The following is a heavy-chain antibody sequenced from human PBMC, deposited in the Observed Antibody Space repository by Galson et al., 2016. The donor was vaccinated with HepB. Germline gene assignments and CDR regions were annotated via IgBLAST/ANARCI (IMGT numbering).Heavy chain of an antibody. Sequence: SVKVSCKASGYTFTSYDVNWVRQAPGQGLEWVGWLNPNSGHTGHAQNFQGRVTLTRNTSTSTAYMELSTLRSDDTAVYYCARKSWNAFYSWCDAWGQGTKVSVSS. J-gene: IGHJ5*02. CDR1: GYTFTSYD. V-gene: IGHV1-8*01. CDR2: LNPNSGHT. CDR3: ARKSWNAFYSWCDA. D-gene: IGHD1-1*01.